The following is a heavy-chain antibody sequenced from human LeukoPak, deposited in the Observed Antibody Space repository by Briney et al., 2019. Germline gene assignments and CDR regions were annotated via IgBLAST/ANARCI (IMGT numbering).Heavy chain of an antibody. D-gene: IGHD4-17*01. V-gene: IGHV3-53*01. CDR1: GFTVSSNY. Sequence: GGSLRLSCAASGFTVSSNYMSWVRQAPGKGLDWISAIYSGGTTYYADSVKGRFTISRDISKNTLYLQMISLRADDTAVYYCASGIHVTTRGNRDYWGQGTLVTVSS. CDR2: IYSGGTT. CDR3: ASGIHVTTRGNRDY. J-gene: IGHJ4*02.